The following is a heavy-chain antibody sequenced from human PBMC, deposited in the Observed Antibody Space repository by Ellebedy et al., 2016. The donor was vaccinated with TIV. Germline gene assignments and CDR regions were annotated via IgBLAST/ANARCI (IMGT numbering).Heavy chain of an antibody. J-gene: IGHJ2*01. CDR1: GGTFSTYA. CDR2: ILPISDTA. D-gene: IGHD5-24*01. CDR3: AGDRAPDGRNWFFDL. V-gene: IGHV1-69*13. Sequence: AASVKVSCKASGGTFSTYAITWVRQAPGQGLEWLGGILPISDTAIYAQKFQGRVTITADDSTATAYMELNSLRSEDTAVYYCAGDRAPDGRNWFFDLWGRGTLVTVSS.